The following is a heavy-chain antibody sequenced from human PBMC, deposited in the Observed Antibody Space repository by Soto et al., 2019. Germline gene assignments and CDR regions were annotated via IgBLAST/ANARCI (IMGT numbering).Heavy chain of an antibody. D-gene: IGHD6-6*01. CDR1: GFTFDDYA. CDR2: ISWNGGNI. V-gene: IGHV3-9*01. CDR3: AKDIYSSSSGQDY. J-gene: IGHJ4*02. Sequence: ESGGGLVQPGRSLRLSCAASGFTFDDYAMHWVRQAPGKGLEWVSGISWNGGNIGYADSVKGRFTISRDNAKNSLFLQMNSLRADDTALYFCAKDIYSSSSGQDYWGQGTPVTVSS.